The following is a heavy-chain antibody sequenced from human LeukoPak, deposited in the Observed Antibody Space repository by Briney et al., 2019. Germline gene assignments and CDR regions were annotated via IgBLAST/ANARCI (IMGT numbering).Heavy chain of an antibody. D-gene: IGHD6-13*01. CDR3: STSYSSSWPLDY. CDR1: GFTFSDYY. CDR2: ISSRGSTI. J-gene: IGHJ4*02. Sequence: SPGGSLRLSCAASGFTFSDYYMSWIRQAPGKGLEWVSYISSRGSTIYYADSVKGRFTISRDNAKNSLYLQMNSLRAEDTAVYYCSTSYSSSWPLDYWGQGTLVTVSS. V-gene: IGHV3-11*01.